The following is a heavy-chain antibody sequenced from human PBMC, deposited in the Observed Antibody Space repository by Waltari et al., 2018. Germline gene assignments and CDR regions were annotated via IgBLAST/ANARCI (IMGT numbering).Heavy chain of an antibody. V-gene: IGHV4-39*01. CDR2: LSYSGAT. CDR1: GVSITSVRHF. Sequence: QLQLQESGPGLVKPSETLSLNCSVSGVSITSVRHFWGWIRQPPGQGLEWIGTLSYSGATYSSPSLKGRFTISRDTSKNQVSLRLGSVTAADTAVYYCATYIGASLGTAAFDVWGQGTMVTVSS. J-gene: IGHJ3*01. CDR3: ATYIGASLGTAAFDV. D-gene: IGHD5-12*01.